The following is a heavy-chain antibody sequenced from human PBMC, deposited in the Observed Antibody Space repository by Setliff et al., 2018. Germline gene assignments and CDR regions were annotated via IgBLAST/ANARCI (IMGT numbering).Heavy chain of an antibody. D-gene: IGHD3-22*01. J-gene: IGHJ6*02. CDR2: IYYSGST. Sequence: PSETLSLTCAVYGGSFSGYYWGWIRQPPRKGLEWIGSIYYSGSTYYNPSLKSRVTISVDTSKNQFSLKLSSVTAADTAVYYCAKGFDSSGYHYYYYYGMDVWGQGTTVTVSS. V-gene: IGHV4-39*07. CDR1: GGSFSGYY. CDR3: AKGFDSSGYHYYYYYGMDV.